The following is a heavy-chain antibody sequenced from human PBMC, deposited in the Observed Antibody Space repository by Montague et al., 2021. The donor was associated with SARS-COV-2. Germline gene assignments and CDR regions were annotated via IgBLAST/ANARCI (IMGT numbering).Heavy chain of an antibody. CDR1: GGSISSLH. D-gene: IGHD3-16*01. Sequence: SETLSLTCTVSGGSISSLHWSWFRQPPGGGLEWIGLNGYSDFSPSLWGRVTISVDPYRNQFSLKLTSVTAADTAVYYCAAYSVGLGGRGYWGQGTLVTVSS. CDR3: AAYSVGLGGRGY. V-gene: IGHV4-59*08. CDR2: NGYS. J-gene: IGHJ4*02.